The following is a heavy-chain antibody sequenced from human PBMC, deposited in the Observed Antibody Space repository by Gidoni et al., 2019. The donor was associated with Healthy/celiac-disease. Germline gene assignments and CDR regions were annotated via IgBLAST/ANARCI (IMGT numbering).Heavy chain of an antibody. CDR3: ASPSEDIVVVPAAISY. J-gene: IGHJ4*02. D-gene: IGHD2-2*01. CDR2: ISYDGSNK. V-gene: IGHV3-30-3*01. Sequence: QVQLVESGGGVVQPGRSLRLSCAASGFTFSRYAMHWVRQAPGKGLEWVAVISYDGSNKYYADSVKGRFTISRDNSKNTLYLQMNSLRAEDTAVYYCASPSEDIVVVPAAISYWGQGTLVTVSS. CDR1: GFTFSRYA.